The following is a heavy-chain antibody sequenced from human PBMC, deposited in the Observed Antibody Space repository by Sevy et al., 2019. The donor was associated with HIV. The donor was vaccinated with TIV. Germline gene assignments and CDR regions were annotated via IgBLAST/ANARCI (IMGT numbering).Heavy chain of an antibody. V-gene: IGHV4-30-4*01. J-gene: IGHJ4*02. CDR1: GGSISSSDSY. D-gene: IGHD5-12*01. CDR3: ASKRGYNHGPFDY. CDR2: IHYTGGT. Sequence: SETLSLTCTVSGGSISSSDSYWSWIRQPPGKGLEWIGYIHYTGGTYYNPFLKSRVAMSVDTSEKQFSLKSSFLTAAETAVYYCASKRGYNHGPFDYWGQGALVTVSS.